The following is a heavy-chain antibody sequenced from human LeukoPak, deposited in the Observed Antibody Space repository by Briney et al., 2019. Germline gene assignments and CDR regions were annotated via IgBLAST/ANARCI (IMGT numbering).Heavy chain of an antibody. CDR2: IYTSGST. CDR1: GGSISSYY. Sequence: SETLSLTCTVSGGSISSYYWSWIRQPAGKGLEWIGRIYTSGSTNYNPSLKSRVTISVDKSKNQFSLKLSSVTAADTAVYYCARVDSSGWTGTFDYWGQGTLVTASS. CDR3: ARVDSSGWTGTFDY. D-gene: IGHD6-19*01. J-gene: IGHJ4*02. V-gene: IGHV4-4*07.